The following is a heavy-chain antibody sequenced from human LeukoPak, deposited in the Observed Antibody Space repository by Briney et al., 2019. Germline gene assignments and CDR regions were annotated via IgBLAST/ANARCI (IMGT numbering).Heavy chain of an antibody. CDR3: ARGRTTTVVTPEARYFDL. CDR2: INHSGST. D-gene: IGHD4-23*01. V-gene: IGHV4-34*01. J-gene: IGHJ2*01. Sequence: SETLSLTCAVYGGSFSSYYWSWTRQPPGKGLEWIGEINHSGSTNYNPSLKSRVTISVDTSKNQFSLKLSSVTAADTAVYYCARGRTTTVVTPEARYFDLWGRGTLVTVSS. CDR1: GGSFSSYY.